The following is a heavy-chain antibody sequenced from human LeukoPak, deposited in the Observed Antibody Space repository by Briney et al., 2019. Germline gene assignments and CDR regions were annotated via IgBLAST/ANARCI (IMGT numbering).Heavy chain of an antibody. D-gene: IGHD2-21*01. Sequence: SETLSLTCAVYGGSFSGYYWSWIRQPPGKGLEWIGEINHSGSTNYNPSLKSRVTISVDTSKNQFSLKLSSVTAADTAVYYCARDEGTGGAYDYWGQGTLVTVSS. J-gene: IGHJ4*02. CDR1: GGSFSGYY. CDR2: INHSGST. V-gene: IGHV4-34*01. CDR3: ARDEGTGGAYDY.